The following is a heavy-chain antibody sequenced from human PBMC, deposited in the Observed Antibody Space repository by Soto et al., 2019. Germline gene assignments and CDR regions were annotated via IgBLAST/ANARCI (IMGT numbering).Heavy chain of an antibody. CDR3: ARDLPIVVVPAAMDY. D-gene: IGHD2-2*01. CDR2: IWYDGSNK. Sequence: QVQLVESGGGVVQPWRSLRLSCAASGFTFSSYGMHWVRQAPGKGLEWVAVIWYDGSNKYYADSVKGRFTISRDNSKNTLYLQMNSLRAEDTAVYYCARDLPIVVVPAAMDYWGQGTLVTVSS. CDR1: GFTFSSYG. J-gene: IGHJ4*02. V-gene: IGHV3-33*01.